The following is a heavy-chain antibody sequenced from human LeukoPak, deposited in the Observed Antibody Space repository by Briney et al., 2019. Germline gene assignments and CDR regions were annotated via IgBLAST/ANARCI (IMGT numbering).Heavy chain of an antibody. CDR1: GFTFSSYW. CDR2: INSDGSST. CDR3: ARDLKESYYYGSGSYYNPIHNWFDP. Sequence: PGGSLRLSCAASGFTFSSYWMHWVRQAPGKGLVWVSRINSDGSSTSYADSVKGRFTISRDNAKNTLYLQMNSLRAEDTAVYYCARDLKESYYYGSGSYYNPIHNWFDPWGQGTLVTVSS. J-gene: IGHJ5*02. V-gene: IGHV3-74*01. D-gene: IGHD3-10*01.